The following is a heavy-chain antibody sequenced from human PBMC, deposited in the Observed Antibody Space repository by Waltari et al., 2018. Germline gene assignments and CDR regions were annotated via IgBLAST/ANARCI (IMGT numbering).Heavy chain of an antibody. CDR2: INGDGSAR. CDR3: VRSIDY. Sequence: EVQLVESGGGLVQPGGSLRLSCTTSGFIFSNFWMAWVRQAPGQGPEWVANINGDGSARFYVDFVKGRFTISRDNAKSSLYLQMNSLRVDDAAVYYCVRSIDYWGQGTLVTVSS. CDR1: GFIFSNFW. J-gene: IGHJ4*02. V-gene: IGHV3-7*01.